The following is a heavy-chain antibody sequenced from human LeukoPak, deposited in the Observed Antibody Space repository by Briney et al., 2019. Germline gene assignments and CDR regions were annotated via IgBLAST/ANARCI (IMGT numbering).Heavy chain of an antibody. J-gene: IGHJ4*02. D-gene: IGHD3-16*01. CDR2: IYYSGST. V-gene: IGHV4-59*01. CDR1: GGSISSYY. CDR3: ARVGSYTAFDY. Sequence: SETLSLTCTVSGGSISSYYWSWIRQPPGKGLEWIGYIYYSGSTNYNPSLKSRVTISVDTSKNQFSLKLSSVTAADTAVYYCARVGSYTAFDYWGQGTLVTVSS.